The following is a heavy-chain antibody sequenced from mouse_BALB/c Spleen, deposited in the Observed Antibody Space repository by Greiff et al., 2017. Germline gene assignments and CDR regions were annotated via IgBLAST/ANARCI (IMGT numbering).Heavy chain of an antibody. CDR1: GFAFSSYD. CDR3: AREGNGYGLDY. J-gene: IGHJ2*01. D-gene: IGHD1-1*02. CDR2: ISSGGGST. Sequence: EVKLVESGGGLVKPGGSLKLSCAASGFAFSSYDMSWVRQTPEKRLEWVAYISSGGGSTYYPDTVKGRFTISRDNARNILYLQMSSLRSEDTAMYYCAREGNGYGLDYWGQGTTLTVSS. V-gene: IGHV5-12-1*01.